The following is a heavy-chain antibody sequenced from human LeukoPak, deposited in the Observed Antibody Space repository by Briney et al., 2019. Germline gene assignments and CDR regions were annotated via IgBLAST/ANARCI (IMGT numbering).Heavy chain of an antibody. V-gene: IGHV4-59*08. CDR3: AIHIVVVPAAKKKNWFDP. Sequence: PSETLSLTCTVSGGSISSHYWSWIRQSPGKGLEWIGYIYYSGSTNYNPSLKSRVTISVDTSKNQFSLKLSSVTAADTAVYYCAIHIVVVPAAKKKNWFDPWGQGTPVTVSS. D-gene: IGHD2-2*01. J-gene: IGHJ5*02. CDR1: GGSISSHY. CDR2: IYYSGST.